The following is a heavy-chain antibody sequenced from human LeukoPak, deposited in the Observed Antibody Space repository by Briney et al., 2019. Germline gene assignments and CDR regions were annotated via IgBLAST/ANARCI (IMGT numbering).Heavy chain of an antibody. CDR2: ISGSGGST. Sequence: GGSLRLSCAASGFTVSSNYMSWVRQAPGKGLEWVSAISGSGGSTYYADSVKGRFTISRDNSKNTLYLQMNSLRAGDTAVYYCAASVKFYFDYWGQGTLVTVSS. J-gene: IGHJ4*02. CDR1: GFTVSSNY. CDR3: AASVKFYFDY. V-gene: IGHV3-23*01.